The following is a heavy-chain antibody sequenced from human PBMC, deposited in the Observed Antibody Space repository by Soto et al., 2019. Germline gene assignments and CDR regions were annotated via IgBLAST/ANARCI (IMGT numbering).Heavy chain of an antibody. CDR1: GFTVSSNY. J-gene: IGHJ3*02. Sequence: EVQLVESGGGLIQPGGSLRLSCAASGFTVSSNYMSWVRQAPGKGLEWVSVIYSGGSTYYADSVKGRFTISRDNSKNTLYLQMNSLRAEDTAVYYCARAHVYWAALRGARSDAFDIWGQGTMVTVSS. D-gene: IGHD1-26*01. V-gene: IGHV3-53*01. CDR3: ARAHVYWAALRGARSDAFDI. CDR2: IYSGGST.